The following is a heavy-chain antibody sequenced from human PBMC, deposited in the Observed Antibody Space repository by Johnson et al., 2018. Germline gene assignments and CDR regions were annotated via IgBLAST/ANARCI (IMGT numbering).Heavy chain of an antibody. CDR1: GFTFSNYW. CDR2: INSDGSST. CDR3: GRDPGYSSGWYGAFDI. V-gene: IGHV3-74*01. D-gene: IGHD6-19*01. J-gene: IGHJ3*02. Sequence: EVQLQESGGGLVQPGGSLRLSCAASGFTFSNYWMHWVRQAPGKGLVWVSRINSDGSSTTDADSVKGRFTISRDNAKNTVFLQMNSLRAEDTAVYYCGRDPGYSSGWYGAFDIWGQGTTVTVSS.